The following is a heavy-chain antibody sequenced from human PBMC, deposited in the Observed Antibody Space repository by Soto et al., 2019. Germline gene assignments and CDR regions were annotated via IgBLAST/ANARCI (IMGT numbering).Heavy chain of an antibody. D-gene: IGHD3-16*01. J-gene: IGHJ5*02. Sequence: GGSLRLSCAASGFTFSSYSMNWVRQAPGKGLEWVSSISRSSSYIYYADSVKGRFTISRDNAKNSLYLQMNSLRAEDTAVYYCARDLHDYVSFRFDPWGQGTLVTV. CDR3: ARDLHDYVSFRFDP. CDR1: GFTFSSYS. CDR2: ISRSSSYI. V-gene: IGHV3-21*01.